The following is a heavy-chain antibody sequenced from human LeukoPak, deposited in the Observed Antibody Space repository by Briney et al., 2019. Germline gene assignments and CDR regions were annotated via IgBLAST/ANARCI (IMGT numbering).Heavy chain of an antibody. Sequence: SGTLSLTCAVYGGSFNIYYWSWIRQPPGKGLEWIGYIYYSGSTYYNPSLKSRVTISVDTSKNQFSLKLSSVTAADTAVYYCARVLAAAFDIWGQGTMVTVSS. V-gene: IGHV4-30-4*01. CDR1: GGSFNIYY. D-gene: IGHD6-13*01. CDR2: IYYSGST. CDR3: ARVLAAAFDI. J-gene: IGHJ3*02.